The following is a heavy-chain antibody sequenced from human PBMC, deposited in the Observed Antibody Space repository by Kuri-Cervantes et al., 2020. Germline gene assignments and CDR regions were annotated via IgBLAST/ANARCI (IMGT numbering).Heavy chain of an antibody. CDR1: GFTFSSYG. Sequence: GEFLKISCAASGFTFSSYGMHWVRQAPGKGLVWVSRINSDGSSTSYADSVKGRFTISRDNAKNTLYLQMNSLRAEDTAVYYCASLGHCYNCNRDYWGQGTLVTVSS. D-gene: IGHD1-1*01. J-gene: IGHJ4*02. V-gene: IGHV3-74*01. CDR2: INSDGSST. CDR3: ASLGHCYNCNRDY.